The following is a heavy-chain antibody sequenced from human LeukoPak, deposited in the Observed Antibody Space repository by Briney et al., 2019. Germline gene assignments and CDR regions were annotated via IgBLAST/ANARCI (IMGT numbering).Heavy chain of an antibody. CDR2: IKQDGSEK. CDR3: ARDLSAMTPDFYYYYYMDV. D-gene: IGHD2-2*01. Sequence: GGPLRLSCAASGFTFSSYWMSWVRQAPGKGLEWVANIKQDGSEKYYVDPVKGRFTISRDNVKNSLYLQMNSLRVEDTAVYYCARDLSAMTPDFYYYYYMDVWGKGTTVTVSS. CDR1: GFTFSSYW. V-gene: IGHV3-7*01. J-gene: IGHJ6*03.